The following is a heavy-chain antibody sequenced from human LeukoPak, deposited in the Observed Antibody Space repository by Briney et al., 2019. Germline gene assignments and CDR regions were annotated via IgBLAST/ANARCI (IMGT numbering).Heavy chain of an antibody. V-gene: IGHV1-46*01. CDR1: GYIFTSYF. Sequence: GASVKVSCKASGYIFTSYFMHWVRQAPGQGLEWMGLINPSGGSTSYAQKFQGRVTMTRDTSTSTVYMELSSLRSEDTAVYYCARAQAQTYGSGSYYIPVISGSDYWGQGTLVTVSS. D-gene: IGHD3-10*01. CDR2: INPSGGST. J-gene: IGHJ4*02. CDR3: ARAQAQTYGSGSYYIPVISGSDY.